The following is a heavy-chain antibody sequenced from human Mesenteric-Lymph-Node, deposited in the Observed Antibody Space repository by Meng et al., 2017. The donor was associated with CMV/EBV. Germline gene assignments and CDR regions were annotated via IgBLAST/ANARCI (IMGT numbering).Heavy chain of an antibody. Sequence: GGSLRLSCAASGLTFNGYYMTWIRQAPGKGLEWLAYHSTSGITRYYAESVRGRFTVSRDNAKRSLFLEMDNLRAEDTAVYYCAGGKEGFCRGRSCSFPPIDSWGQGILVTVSS. D-gene: IGHD2-15*01. J-gene: IGHJ4*02. CDR2: HSTSGITR. CDR1: GLTFNGYY. CDR3: AGGKEGFCRGRSCSFPPIDS. V-gene: IGHV3-11*01.